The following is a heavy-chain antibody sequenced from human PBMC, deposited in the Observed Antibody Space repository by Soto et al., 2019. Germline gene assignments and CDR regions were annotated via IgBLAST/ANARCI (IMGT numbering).Heavy chain of an antibody. Sequence: SVKVSCKASGATLNTFINYGITWVRQAPGQGLEWMGGIIPVFGTANYAQKFQGRVTISADESTRTAHMELSSLRSEDTAVYFCARVARVGYGEFLYWGQGILVTVSS. J-gene: IGHJ4*02. D-gene: IGHD3-10*01. CDR1: GATLNTFINYG. V-gene: IGHV1-69*13. CDR2: IIPVFGTA. CDR3: ARVARVGYGEFLY.